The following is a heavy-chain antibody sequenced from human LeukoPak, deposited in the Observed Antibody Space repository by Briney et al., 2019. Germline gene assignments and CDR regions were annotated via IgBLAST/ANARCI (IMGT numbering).Heavy chain of an antibody. D-gene: IGHD3-22*01. CDR2: ISSSSSYI. V-gene: IGHV3-21*01. J-gene: IGHJ4*02. Sequence: GGSLRLSCAASGFTFSSYSMNWVRQAPGKGLEWVSSISSSSSYIYYADSVKGRFTISRDNAENSLYLQMNSLRAEDTAVYYCARDGSFYDSSGYYRRFDYWGQGTLVTVSS. CDR3: ARDGSFYDSSGYYRRFDY. CDR1: GFTFSSYS.